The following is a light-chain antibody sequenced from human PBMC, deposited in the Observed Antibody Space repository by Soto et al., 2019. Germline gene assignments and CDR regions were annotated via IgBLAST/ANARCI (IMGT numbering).Light chain of an antibody. CDR1: SSDIGDYTH. J-gene: IGLJ2*01. CDR3: CSYTSISTSAV. Sequence: QSALTQPASVPGSPGQSITISCTGTSSDIGDYTHVSWYQQHPGKAPKLIIYEVSDRPSGVSNRFSGSKSGNTASLTISGLQTEDEADYYCCSYTSISTSAVFGGGTKVTVL. V-gene: IGLV2-14*01. CDR2: EVS.